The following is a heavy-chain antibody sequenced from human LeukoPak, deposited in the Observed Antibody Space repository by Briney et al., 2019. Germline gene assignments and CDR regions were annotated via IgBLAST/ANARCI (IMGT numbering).Heavy chain of an antibody. J-gene: IGHJ4*02. D-gene: IGHD3-10*02. CDR2: IYHTGHT. CDR1: GGSVSGYY. Sequence: SETLSLTCTVSGGSVSGYYWSWIRQPPGGGLEWIGYIYHTGHTHYNASLKGRVTMLMDTPQSQISLRMSSMTAADTAVYYCTRHPFMSPFDYWGQGTLVTVSS. CDR3: TRHPFMSPFDY. V-gene: IGHV4-59*08.